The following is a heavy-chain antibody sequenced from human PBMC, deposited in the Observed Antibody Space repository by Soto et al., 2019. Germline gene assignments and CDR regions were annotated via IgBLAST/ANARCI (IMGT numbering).Heavy chain of an antibody. Sequence: QEQLVQSGAEVKKPGSSVKVSCKASGGLFSSYAISWVRQAPGQGLEWMGGIIPVFSTAYYAQKFQGRVTITADESTNTAYMELSSLRCEDTAMYYCARGGSGYVWFNEFWGQGSLVTVSS. J-gene: IGHJ4*02. CDR2: IIPVFSTA. CDR1: GGLFSSYA. V-gene: IGHV1-69*01. CDR3: ARGGSGYVWFNEF. D-gene: IGHD3-22*01.